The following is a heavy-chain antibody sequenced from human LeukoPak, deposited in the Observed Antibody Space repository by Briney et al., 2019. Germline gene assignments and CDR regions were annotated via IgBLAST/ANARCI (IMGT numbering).Heavy chain of an antibody. CDR1: GFTFSSYG. CDR3: ARSQYNYGYSLDH. CDR2: ISSSSSTI. Sequence: PGGSLRLSCAASGFTFSSYGMTWVRQAPGKGLEWVSYISSSSSTIYYADSVKGRFTISRDNAKNSLYLQMNSLRGEDTAVYYCARSQYNYGYSLDHWGQGTLVTVSS. D-gene: IGHD5-18*01. J-gene: IGHJ4*02. V-gene: IGHV3-48*04.